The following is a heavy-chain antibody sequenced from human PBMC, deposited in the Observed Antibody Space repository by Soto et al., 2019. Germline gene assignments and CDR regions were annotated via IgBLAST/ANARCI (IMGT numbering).Heavy chain of an antibody. Sequence: GGSLRLSCAASGFTVSSNYMSWVRQAPGKGLEWVSVIYSGGSTYYADSVKGRFTISRDNSKNTLYLQMNSLRAEDTAVYYCARADVDTAMPLGYWFDPWGQGTLVTVSS. V-gene: IGHV3-53*01. CDR2: IYSGGST. J-gene: IGHJ5*02. CDR3: ARADVDTAMPLGYWFDP. D-gene: IGHD5-18*01. CDR1: GFTVSSNY.